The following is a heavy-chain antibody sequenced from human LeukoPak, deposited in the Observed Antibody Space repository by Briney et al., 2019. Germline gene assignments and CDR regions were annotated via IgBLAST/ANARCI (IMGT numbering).Heavy chain of an antibody. J-gene: IGHJ4*02. V-gene: IGHV3-9*01. CDR1: GFTFDDYA. CDR2: ISWNSGSI. CDR3: AKDKVWDYYDSSGYYDY. Sequence: PGRSLRPSCAASGFTFDDYAMHWVRQAPGKGLEWVSGISWNSGSIGYADSVKGRFTISRDNAKNSLYLQMNSLRAEDTALYYCAKDKVWDYYDSSGYYDYWGQGTLVTVSS. D-gene: IGHD3-22*01.